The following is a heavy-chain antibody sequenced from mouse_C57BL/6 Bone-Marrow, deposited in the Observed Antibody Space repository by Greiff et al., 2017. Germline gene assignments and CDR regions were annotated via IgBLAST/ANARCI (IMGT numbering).Heavy chain of an antibody. J-gene: IGHJ4*01. CDR1: GYTFTDYE. D-gene: IGHD2-5*01. CDR2: IDPETGGT. V-gene: IGHV1-15*01. CDR3: TCPYYSKPPYAMDY. Sequence: QVQLQQSGAELVRPGASVTLSCKASGYTFTDYEMHWVKQTPVHGLEWIGAIDPETGGTAYNQKFKGKAILTADQSSSTAYMELRSLTSEDSAVYYCTCPYYSKPPYAMDYWGQGTSVTVSS.